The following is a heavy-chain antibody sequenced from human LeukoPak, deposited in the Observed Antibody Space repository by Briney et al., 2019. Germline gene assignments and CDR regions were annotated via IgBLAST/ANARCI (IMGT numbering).Heavy chain of an antibody. CDR2: IYYSGST. V-gene: IGHV4-59*01. J-gene: IGHJ4*02. CDR1: GGSISSYY. D-gene: IGHD3-10*01. CDR3: ARAVHYSGTSDQYTGGWYYFDF. Sequence: SETLSLTCTVSGGSISSYYWSWIRQPPGKGLEWIGYIYYSGSTNYNPSLKSRVTISVDTSKNQFSLKLSSVTAADTAVYYCARAVHYSGTSDQYTGGWYYFDFWGQGTLVTVSS.